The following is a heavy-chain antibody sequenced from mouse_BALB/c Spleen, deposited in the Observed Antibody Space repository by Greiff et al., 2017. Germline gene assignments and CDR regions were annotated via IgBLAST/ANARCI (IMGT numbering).Heavy chain of an antibody. CDR3: APITTATVAY. D-gene: IGHD1-2*01. V-gene: IGHV14-3*02. CDR1: GFNIKDTY. CDR2: IDPANGNT. J-gene: IGHJ3*01. Sequence: EVQLQQSGAELVKPGASVKLSCTASGFNIKDTYMHWVKQRPEQGLEWIGRIDPANGNTKYDLKFQGKATITADTSSNTAYLQLSSLTSEDTAVYYCAPITTATVAYWGQGTLVTVSA.